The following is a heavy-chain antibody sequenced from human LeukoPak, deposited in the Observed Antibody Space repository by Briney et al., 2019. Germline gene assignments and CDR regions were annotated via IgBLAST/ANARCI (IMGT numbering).Heavy chain of an antibody. V-gene: IGHV3-30*02. Sequence: PGGSLRLSCAASGFTFSGCGMHWVRQAPGKGLEWVAFIWYDGGDKYYADSVKGQFSISRDNSKNTLYLQMNSLRAEDTAVYYCAKDPYSYGSYFDSLGQGILVTVSS. D-gene: IGHD5-18*01. J-gene: IGHJ4*02. CDR2: IWYDGGDK. CDR1: GFTFSGCG. CDR3: AKDPYSYGSYFDS.